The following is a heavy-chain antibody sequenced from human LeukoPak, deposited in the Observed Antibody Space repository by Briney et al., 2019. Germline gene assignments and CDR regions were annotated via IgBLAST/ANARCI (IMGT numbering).Heavy chain of an antibody. D-gene: IGHD2-8*01. Sequence: PGGSLRLSCAASGFTFSSYGMHWVRQAPGKGLEWVAFIRYDGSNKYYADSVKGRFTISRDNAKNSLYLQMNSLRAEDTAVYYCARDRRDIVLMVYAIEGGFDYWGQGTLVTVSS. CDR3: ARDRRDIVLMVYAIEGGFDY. CDR2: IRYDGSNK. J-gene: IGHJ4*02. V-gene: IGHV3-30*02. CDR1: GFTFSSYG.